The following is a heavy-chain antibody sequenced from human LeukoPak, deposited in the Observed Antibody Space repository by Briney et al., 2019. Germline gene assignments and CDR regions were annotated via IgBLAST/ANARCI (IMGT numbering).Heavy chain of an antibody. V-gene: IGHV3-48*03. D-gene: IGHD3-10*02. Sequence: GGSLRLSCAASGFTFSTYEMNWVRQAPGKGLEWVSFISSSGVTIYYADSVKGRFTISRDNAKNSLYLQMNSLRAEDTAVYYCAELGITMIGGVWGKGTTVTISS. CDR2: ISSSGVTI. CDR1: GFTFSTYE. CDR3: AELGITMIGGV. J-gene: IGHJ6*04.